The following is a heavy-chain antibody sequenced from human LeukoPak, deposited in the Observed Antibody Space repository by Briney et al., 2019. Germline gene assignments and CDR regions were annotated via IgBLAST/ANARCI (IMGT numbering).Heavy chain of an antibody. D-gene: IGHD1-26*01. J-gene: IGHJ6*02. CDR1: GFTFSSYS. CDR3: ARAQDSGSYYYYGMDV. Sequence: GGSLRLSCAASGFTFSSYSMNWVRQAPGKGLEWVSSISSSSSYIYYADSVKGRFTISRDNSKNTLYLQMNSLRAEDTAVYYCARAQDSGSYYYYGMDVWGQGTAVTVSS. CDR2: ISSSSSYI. V-gene: IGHV3-21*01.